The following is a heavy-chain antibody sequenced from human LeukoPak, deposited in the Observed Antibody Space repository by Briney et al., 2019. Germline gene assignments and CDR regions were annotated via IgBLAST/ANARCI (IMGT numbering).Heavy chain of an antibody. CDR1: GFTFSSYS. CDR3: AKASFYYDFWSGPFAS. Sequence: GGSLRLSCAASGFTFSSYSMNWVRQAPGKGLEWVSYISGSSSTIYYVDSVKGRLTISRDNAKSSLFLQMNSLRAEDTAVYYCAKASFYYDFWSGPFASWGQGSLVVVSS. J-gene: IGHJ4*02. V-gene: IGHV3-48*04. CDR2: ISGSSSTI. D-gene: IGHD3-3*01.